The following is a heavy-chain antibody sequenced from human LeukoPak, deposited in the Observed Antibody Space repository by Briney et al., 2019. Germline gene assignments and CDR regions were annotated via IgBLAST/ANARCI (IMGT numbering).Heavy chain of an antibody. CDR1: GGSISSSSYY. CDR2: INHSGST. D-gene: IGHD6-6*01. J-gene: IGHJ4*02. CDR3: ARGAEEQLVLRNPKEIDY. Sequence: PSETLSLTCTVSGGSISSSSYYWGWIRQPPGKGLEWIGEINHSGSTNYNPSLKSRVTISVDTSKNQFSLKLSSVTAADTAVYYCARGAEEQLVLRNPKEIDYWGQGTLVTVSS. V-gene: IGHV4-39*07.